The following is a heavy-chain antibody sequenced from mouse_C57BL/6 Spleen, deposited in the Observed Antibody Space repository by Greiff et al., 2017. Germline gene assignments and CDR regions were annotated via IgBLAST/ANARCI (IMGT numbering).Heavy chain of an antibody. V-gene: IGHV5-4*01. CDR1: GFTFSSYA. D-gene: IGHD1-1*01. CDR2: ISDGGSYT. J-gene: IGHJ3*01. Sequence: EVQLVESGGGLVKPGGSLKLSCAASGFTFSSYAMSWVRQTPEKRLEWVATISDGGSYTYYPDNVKGRFTISRDNAKNNLYLQMSHLKSEDTAMYYCARRPALYGWFAYWGQGTLVTVSA. CDR3: ARRPALYGWFAY.